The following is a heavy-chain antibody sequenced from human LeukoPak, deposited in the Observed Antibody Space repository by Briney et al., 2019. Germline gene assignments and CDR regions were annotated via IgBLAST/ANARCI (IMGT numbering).Heavy chain of an antibody. CDR1: GGSISSYY. Sequence: SETLSLTCTVSGGSISSYYCSWIRQPAGKGLEWIGRIYTSGNTNYNPSLKGRVTMSVDTSKNQFSLNLSSVTAADTAVYYCARGRGSSWYYFDYWGQGTLDTVSS. V-gene: IGHV4-4*07. CDR3: ARGRGSSWYYFDY. CDR2: IYTSGNT. D-gene: IGHD6-13*01. J-gene: IGHJ4*02.